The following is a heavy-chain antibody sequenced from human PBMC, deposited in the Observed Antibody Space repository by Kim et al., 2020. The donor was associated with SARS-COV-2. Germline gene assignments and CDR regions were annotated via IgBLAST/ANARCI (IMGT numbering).Heavy chain of an antibody. CDR3: ARGYRKYDSSGYGKLLDY. D-gene: IGHD3-22*01. CDR1: GGSFSGYY. Sequence: SETLSLTCAVYGGSFSGYYWSWIRQPPGKGLEWIGEINHSGSTNYNPSLKSRVTISVDTSKNQFSLKLSSVTAADTAVYYCARGYRKYDSSGYGKLLDYWGQGTLVTVSS. CDR2: INHSGST. J-gene: IGHJ4*02. V-gene: IGHV4-34*01.